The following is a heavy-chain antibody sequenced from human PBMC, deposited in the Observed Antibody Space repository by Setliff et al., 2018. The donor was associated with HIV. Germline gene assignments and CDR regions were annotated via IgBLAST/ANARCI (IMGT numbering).Heavy chain of an antibody. J-gene: IGHJ4*02. V-gene: IGHV1-46*01. CDR3: ARGGVAGGYFDS. CDR1: GYTFTSYY. Sequence: ASVKVSCKASGYTFTSYYMHWVRQAPGQGLEWMGIINPSGGSTSYAQKFQGRVTMTTDESTGTTYMELSSLRSEDTAVYYCARGGVAGGYFDSWGQGTLVTVSS. D-gene: IGHD3-10*01. CDR2: INPSGGST.